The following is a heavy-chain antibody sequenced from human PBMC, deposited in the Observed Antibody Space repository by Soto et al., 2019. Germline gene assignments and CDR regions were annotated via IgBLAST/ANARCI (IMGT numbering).Heavy chain of an antibody. D-gene: IGHD6-6*01. CDR3: ASSDLEYSSWEFDY. Sequence: AGSLRLSCAASGFTFSSYEMNCVRKAPSKGLEWDSYISSRGSTIYYADSVKGRFTISRDNAKNSLYLQMNSLRAEDAAVYYCASSDLEYSSWEFDYWGHGTLVTVSS. V-gene: IGHV3-48*03. J-gene: IGHJ4*01. CDR1: GFTFSSYE. CDR2: ISSRGSTI.